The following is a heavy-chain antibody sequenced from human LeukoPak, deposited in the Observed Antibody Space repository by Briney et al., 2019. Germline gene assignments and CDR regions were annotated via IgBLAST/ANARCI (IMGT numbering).Heavy chain of an antibody. CDR2: INHSGST. V-gene: IGHV4-34*09. J-gene: IGHJ4*02. CDR3: ARFHTSGYYRHFDF. CDR1: GGSFSDYY. Sequence: PSETLSLTCAVYGGSFSDYYWTWIRQPPGKGLEWIGEINHSGSTNYNPSLKSRVTISVDTSKNQFSLKLSSVTAADTAVYYCARFHTSGYYRHFDFWGQGTLVTVSS. D-gene: IGHD3-22*01.